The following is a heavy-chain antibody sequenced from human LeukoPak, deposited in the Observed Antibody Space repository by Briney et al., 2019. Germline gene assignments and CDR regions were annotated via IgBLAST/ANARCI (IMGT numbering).Heavy chain of an antibody. J-gene: IGHJ4*02. CDR2: INPNNGGT. Sequence: GASVKVSCKASGYTFTGHYIHWVRQVPGEGLEWMGWINPNNGGTSSAQRFQGRVTMTRDMSTSTVYMELSSLRSEDTAVYYCARAELISFDWFTFDYWGQGILVTVSS. CDR3: ARAELISFDWFTFDY. D-gene: IGHD3-9*01. V-gene: IGHV1-2*02. CDR1: GYTFTGHY.